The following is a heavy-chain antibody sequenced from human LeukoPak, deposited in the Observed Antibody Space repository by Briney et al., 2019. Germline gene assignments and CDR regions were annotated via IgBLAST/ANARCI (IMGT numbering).Heavy chain of an antibody. J-gene: IGHJ4*02. CDR1: GFTFSGSA. V-gene: IGHV3-73*01. CDR2: IRSKANTYAT. D-gene: IGHD1-14*01. CDR3: TRYNVGFDY. Sequence: GGSLRLSCAASGFTFSGSAMHWVRQASGKGLEWVGRIRSKANTYATAYAASVKGRFTISRDDSKNTAYLQMSSLETEDTAIYYCTRYNVGFDYWGQGTLVTVSS.